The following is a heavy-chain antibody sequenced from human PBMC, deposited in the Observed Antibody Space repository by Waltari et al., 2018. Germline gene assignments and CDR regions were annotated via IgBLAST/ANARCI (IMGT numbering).Heavy chain of an antibody. D-gene: IGHD3-9*01. CDR1: GGSISSYY. CDR2: IYYSGST. V-gene: IGHV4-59*01. Sequence: QVQLQETGPGLVKPSETLSLPCTVSGGSISSYYWSWIRQPPGKGLEWIGYIYYSGSTNYNPSLKSRVTISVDTSKNQFSLKLSSVTAADTAVYYCARGYYYDILTGYYYFDYWGQGTLVTVSS. J-gene: IGHJ4*02. CDR3: ARGYYYDILTGYYYFDY.